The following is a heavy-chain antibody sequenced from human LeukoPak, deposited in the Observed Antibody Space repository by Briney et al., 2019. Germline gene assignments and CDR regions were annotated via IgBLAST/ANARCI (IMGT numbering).Heavy chain of an antibody. D-gene: IGHD6-13*01. Sequence: SETLSLTCTVSGASITSHYWSWIRQPAGKGLEWIGRIQTSGRTSYDPSLNSRVTMSVDTSNNQFSLNLTSVTAADTAVYYCARVPSTSWNIDYWGQGILVTVSS. CDR3: ARVPSTSWNIDY. CDR1: GASITSHY. CDR2: IQTSGRT. V-gene: IGHV4-4*07. J-gene: IGHJ4*02.